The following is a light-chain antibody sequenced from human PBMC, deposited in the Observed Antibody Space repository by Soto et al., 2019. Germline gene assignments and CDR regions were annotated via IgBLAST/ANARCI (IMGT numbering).Light chain of an antibody. V-gene: IGLV4-60*02. CDR3: ETWDSNTPWV. CDR2: LKGSGSY. CDR1: SGHSSYI. Sequence: QPVLTQSSSASASLGSSVKLTCTLSSGHSSYIIAWHQQQPGKAPRYLMKLKGSGSYNKGSGVPDRFSGSSSGADRYLTISNLQFEDEADYYCETWDSNTPWVFGGGTKVTVL. J-gene: IGLJ3*02.